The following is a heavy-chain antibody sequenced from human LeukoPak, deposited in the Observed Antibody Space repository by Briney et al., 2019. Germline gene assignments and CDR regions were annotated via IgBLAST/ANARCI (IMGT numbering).Heavy chain of an antibody. J-gene: IGHJ1*01. D-gene: IGHD3-22*01. Sequence: GGSLRLSCAASGFTFSSYAMSWVRQAPGKGLEWVSAISGSGGSTYYADSVKGRFTISRGNSKNTLYLQMNSLRAEDTAVYYCAKGADYYYDSSGPSLLLLYFQHWGQGTLVTVSS. CDR3: AKGADYYYDSSGPSLLLLYFQH. CDR1: GFTFSSYA. V-gene: IGHV3-23*01. CDR2: ISGSGGST.